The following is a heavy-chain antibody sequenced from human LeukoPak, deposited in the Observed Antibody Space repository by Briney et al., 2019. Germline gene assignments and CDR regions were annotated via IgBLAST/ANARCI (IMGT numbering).Heavy chain of an antibody. CDR2: ISAYNGNT. Sequence: ASVKVSCKASGYTFTSYGISWVRQAPGQGLEWMRWISAYNGNTNYAQKLQGRVTMTTDTSTSTAYMELRSLRSDDTAVYYCARDFSLSITMIVVVMPDAFDTWGQGTMVTVSS. D-gene: IGHD3-22*01. J-gene: IGHJ3*02. CDR3: ARDFSLSITMIVVVMPDAFDT. CDR1: GYTFTSYG. V-gene: IGHV1-18*01.